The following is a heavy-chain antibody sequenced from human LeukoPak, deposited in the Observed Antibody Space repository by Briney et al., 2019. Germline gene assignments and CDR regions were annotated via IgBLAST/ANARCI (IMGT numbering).Heavy chain of an antibody. J-gene: IGHJ3*02. CDR2: IYPGDSDT. V-gene: IGHV5-51*01. CDR3: AVGYVVVVPAARRFDAFDI. Sequence: GESLKISCKGSGYSFTSYWIGWVRQMPGKGLEWMGIIYPGDSDTRYSPSFQGQVTISADKSISTAYLQWSSLKASDTAMYYCAVGYVVVVPAARRFDAFDIWGQGTMVTVSS. CDR1: GYSFTSYW. D-gene: IGHD2-2*01.